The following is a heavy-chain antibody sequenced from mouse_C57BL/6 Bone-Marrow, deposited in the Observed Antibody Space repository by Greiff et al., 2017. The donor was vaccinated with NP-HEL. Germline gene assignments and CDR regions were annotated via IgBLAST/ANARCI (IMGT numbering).Heavy chain of an antibody. CDR1: GYTFTSYW. D-gene: IGHD2-5*01. CDR3: ARGAYYSNPAWFAY. J-gene: IGHJ3*01. CDR2: IYPGSGST. Sequence: QVQLQQPGAELVKPGASVKMSCKASGYTFTSYWITWVKQRPGQGLEWIGDIYPGSGSTNYNEKFKSKATLTVDTSSSTAYMQLSILTSEDSAVYYCARGAYYSNPAWFAYWGQGTLVTVSA. V-gene: IGHV1-55*01.